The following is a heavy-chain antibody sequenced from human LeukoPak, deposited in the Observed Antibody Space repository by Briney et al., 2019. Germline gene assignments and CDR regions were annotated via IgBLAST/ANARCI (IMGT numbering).Heavy chain of an antibody. Sequence: GRSLRLSCATSGFTFSSYGMHWVRQAPGKGLEWLAVIWNDGSNKYYADSVKGRFTISRDNSKNVLYLQMSSLRVEDTAVYYCAKDTSVVAATPDYWGQGTLVTVSS. CDR3: AKDTSVVAATPDY. CDR1: GFTFSSYG. V-gene: IGHV3-33*06. CDR2: IWNDGSNK. J-gene: IGHJ4*02. D-gene: IGHD2-15*01.